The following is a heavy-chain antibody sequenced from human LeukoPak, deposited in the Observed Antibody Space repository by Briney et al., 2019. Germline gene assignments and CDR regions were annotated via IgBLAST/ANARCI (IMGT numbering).Heavy chain of an antibody. J-gene: IGHJ5*02. CDR1: GYTFIGHL. CDR3: SRDQIGDSSTSAPGTDGFDP. D-gene: IGHD6-13*01. Sequence: VASVKVSCKHSGYTFIGHLIHWMRPAPGQGLEWVGWINPYSGVTNYADNFQGSVTRTRETASSTAYMELTRLRSDDTAVYYCSRDQIGDSSTSAPGTDGFDPWGQGTLVTVSS. V-gene: IGHV1-2*02. CDR2: INPYSGVT.